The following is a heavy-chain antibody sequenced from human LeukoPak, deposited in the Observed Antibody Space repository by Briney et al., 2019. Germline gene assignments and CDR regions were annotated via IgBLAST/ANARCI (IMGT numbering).Heavy chain of an antibody. D-gene: IGHD1-26*01. CDR3: ASPPTLRGVGYYFDY. J-gene: IGHJ4*02. CDR1: GGSISSSSYY. Sequence: SETLSLTCTVSGGSISSSSYYWGWIRQPPGEGLEWIGSIYYSGSTYYNPSLKSRVTISVDTSKNQFSLKLSSVTAADTAVYYCASPPTLRGVGYYFDYWGQGTLVTVSS. CDR2: IYYSGST. V-gene: IGHV4-39*01.